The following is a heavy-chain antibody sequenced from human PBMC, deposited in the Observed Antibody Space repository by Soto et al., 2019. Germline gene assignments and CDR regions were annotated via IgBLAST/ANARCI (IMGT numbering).Heavy chain of an antibody. CDR1: GYTFTSYT. CDR3: AGGGGWVGEASFDS. J-gene: IGHJ4*02. CDR2: INAGNGRE. D-gene: IGHD3-16*01. Sequence: QVQLEQSGAEVKKPGASVKVSCKTSGYTFTSYTLHWVRQAPGQGLEWMGWINAGNGREKYSQRFQDRVSLSTDKPATPPYMEWRSPSPEATAMYFWAGGGGWVGEASFDSWGQGTLVTVSS. V-gene: IGHV1-3*01.